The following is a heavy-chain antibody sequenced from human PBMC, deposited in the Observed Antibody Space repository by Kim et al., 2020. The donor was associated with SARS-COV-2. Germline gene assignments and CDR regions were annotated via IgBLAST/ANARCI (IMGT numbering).Heavy chain of an antibody. CDR3: AKDRGSGIVGVYYFDY. J-gene: IGHJ4*02. CDR1: GFTFSSYA. CDR2: ISGSGGST. Sequence: GGSLRLSCAASGFTFSSYAMNWVRQAPGKGLEWVSAISGSGGSTYYADSVKGRFTISRDNSKNTLYLQMNSLRAEDTAVYYCAKDRGSGIVGVYYFDYCGQGTLVTVSS. V-gene: IGHV3-23*01. D-gene: IGHD1-26*01.